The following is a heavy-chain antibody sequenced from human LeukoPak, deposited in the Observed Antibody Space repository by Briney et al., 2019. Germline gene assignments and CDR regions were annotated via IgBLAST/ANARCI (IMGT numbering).Heavy chain of an antibody. V-gene: IGHV1-2*02. D-gene: IGHD3-9*01. CDR1: GYTFTGYY. CDR2: INPNSSGT. CDR3: ARGGETYYDILTGYYSDY. J-gene: IGHJ4*02. Sequence: ASVKVSCKASGYTFTGYYMHWVRQAPGQGLEWMGWINPNSSGTNYAQKFQGRVTMTRDTSISTAYMELSRLRSDDTAVYYCARGGETYYDILTGYYSDYWGQGTLVTVSS.